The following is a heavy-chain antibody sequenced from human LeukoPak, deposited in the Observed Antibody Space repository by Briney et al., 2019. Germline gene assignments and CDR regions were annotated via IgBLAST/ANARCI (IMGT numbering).Heavy chain of an antibody. J-gene: IGHJ4*02. V-gene: IGHV1-18*01. CDR1: VDDFTTVG. D-gene: IGHD6-19*01. CDR3: ARAGSGSGWYFDY. CDR2: ISPYNGNT. Sequence: ASVRVSCKASVDDFTTVGITWGRRAPGQGLEWMGWISPYNGNTRYAQKFQGRVAMTTDTSTTTAYMELRGLRFNDTAVYYCARAGSGSGWYFDYWGQGTLVTVSS.